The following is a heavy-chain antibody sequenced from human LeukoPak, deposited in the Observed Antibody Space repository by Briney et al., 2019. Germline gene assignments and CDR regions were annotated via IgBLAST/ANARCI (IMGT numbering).Heavy chain of an antibody. CDR3: ARGFRYYYDSSGPFFDL. V-gene: IGHV4-34*01. J-gene: IGHJ2*01. D-gene: IGHD3-22*01. CDR1: GGSFSGYY. Sequence: SGTLSLTCAVYGGSFSGYYWSWIRQPPGKGLEWIGEINHSGSTNYNPSLKSRVTISVDTSKNQFSLKLSSVTAADTAVYYCARGFRYYYDSSGPFFDLWGRGTLVTVSS. CDR2: INHSGST.